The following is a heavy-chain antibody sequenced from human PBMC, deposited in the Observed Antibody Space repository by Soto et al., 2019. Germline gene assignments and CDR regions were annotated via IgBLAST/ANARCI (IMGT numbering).Heavy chain of an antibody. V-gene: IGHV3-23*01. CDR3: AKDSDYDILTGYYPLAY. D-gene: IGHD3-9*01. CDR2: ISGSDFST. Sequence: EVQLLESGGGLVQPGGSLRLSCAASGFTFSSYAMTWVRQAPGEGLEWVSAISGSDFSTYYADSVKGRFTISRDNSKNTLYLQMNSLRAEDTAVYYCAKDSDYDILTGYYPLAYWGQGTLVTVSS. CDR1: GFTFSSYA. J-gene: IGHJ4*02.